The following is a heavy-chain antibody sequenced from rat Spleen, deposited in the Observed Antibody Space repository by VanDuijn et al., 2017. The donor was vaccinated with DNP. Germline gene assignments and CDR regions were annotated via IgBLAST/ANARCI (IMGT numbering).Heavy chain of an antibody. D-gene: IGHD1-5*01. CDR2: ISTGGGNT. CDR1: GFTFSDHN. V-gene: IGHV5S11*01. Sequence: EVQLVESGGGLVQSGRSLKLSCAASGFTFSDHNMAWVRQAPTEGLEWVASISTGGGNTYYRDSVKGRFTISRDIAKSTLYLQMDSLRSEETATYYCARGRYNSPFDYWGQGVMVTVSS. J-gene: IGHJ2*01. CDR3: ARGRYNSPFDY.